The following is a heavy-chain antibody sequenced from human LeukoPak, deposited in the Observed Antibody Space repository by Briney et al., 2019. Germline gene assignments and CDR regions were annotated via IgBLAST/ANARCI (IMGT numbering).Heavy chain of an antibody. CDR1: GFTFSSYS. D-gene: IGHD2-21*01. J-gene: IGHJ4*02. CDR3: VGGDLGY. V-gene: IGHV3-21*01. Sequence: GGSLRLSCAVSGFTFSSYSMTWVRQAPGKGLEWVSSISSDSSYIYYADSVKGRFTISRDNAKNSLYLQMNSLRAEDTAVYYCVGGDLGYWGQGTLVTVSS. CDR2: ISSDSSYI.